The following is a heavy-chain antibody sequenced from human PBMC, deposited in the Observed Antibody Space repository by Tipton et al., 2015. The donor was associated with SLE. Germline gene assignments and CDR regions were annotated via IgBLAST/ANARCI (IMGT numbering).Heavy chain of an antibody. CDR2: MFHGGST. Sequence: LRLSCTASGYSISSGYSWGWIRQPPGKGLEWIGSMFHGGSTYYNPSLKSRVTISVDTSKNQFSLKLSSVTAADTAVYHCASSQYCSDSSCYSFDYWSHGTLVTVSS. V-gene: IGHV4-38-2*02. J-gene: IGHJ4*01. D-gene: IGHD2-2*02. CDR1: GYSISSGYS. CDR3: ASSQYCSDSSCYSFDY.